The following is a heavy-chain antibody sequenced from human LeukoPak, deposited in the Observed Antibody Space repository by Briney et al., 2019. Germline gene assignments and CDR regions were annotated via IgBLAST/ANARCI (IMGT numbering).Heavy chain of an antibody. V-gene: IGHV3-48*01. CDR3: AREYDSRARFDP. J-gene: IGHJ5*02. D-gene: IGHD6-13*01. CDR2: ISSTGSPL. CDR1: GVSFISHS. Sequence: PGGSLRLPCVGSGVSFISHSMNWVRQAPGKGLEWISYISSTGSPLFYADSVKGRFTISRDNAKTSLYLQMNSLRVEDTAIYYCAREYDSRARFDPWGQGTLVTVSS.